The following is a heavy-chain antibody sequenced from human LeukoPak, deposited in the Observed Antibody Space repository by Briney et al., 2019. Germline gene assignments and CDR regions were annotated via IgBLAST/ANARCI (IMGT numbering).Heavy chain of an antibody. Sequence: SETLSLTCSVFGDSISGGYYWGLIRQPPGKGLEWIGTIYHSGDTYYNPSLKSRVTISVDTSKNQFSLRLRSVTAADTAIYYCAKFDRHGYNYEYWAQGTLVTVSS. CDR1: GDSISGGYY. CDR3: AKFDRHGYNYEY. CDR2: IYHSGDT. V-gene: IGHV4-38-2*01. J-gene: IGHJ4*02. D-gene: IGHD5-24*01.